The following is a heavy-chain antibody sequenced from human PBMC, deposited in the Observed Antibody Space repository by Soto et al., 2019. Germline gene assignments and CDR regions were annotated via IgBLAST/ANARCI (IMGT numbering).Heavy chain of an antibody. CDR3: ARVLRFLEWLSIPYGMDV. D-gene: IGHD3-3*01. J-gene: IGHJ6*02. V-gene: IGHV4-31*03. CDR1: GGSIIGGGYY. CDR2: IYYSGST. Sequence: SETLSLSCTVFGGSIIGGGYYWSWIRQHPGKGLEWIGYIYYSGSTYYNPSLKSRVTISVDTSKNQFSLKLSSVTAADTAVYYCARVLRFLEWLSIPYGMDVWGQGNTVTVSS.